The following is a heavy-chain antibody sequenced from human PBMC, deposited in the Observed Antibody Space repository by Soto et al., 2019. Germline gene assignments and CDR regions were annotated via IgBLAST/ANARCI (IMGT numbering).Heavy chain of an antibody. Sequence: QVQLQESGPGLVKPSGTLSLTCAVSGDSVSSPYYWCWVRQPPGKGLEWIGEVFHTGTTSYNPSLRSRVTIPMDKANNHFSLDSSSVTAADTAVYYCARSAGWYAVHSWGPGTLVIVSS. CDR3: ARSAGWYAVHS. CDR2: VFHTGTT. V-gene: IGHV4-4*02. J-gene: IGHJ4*02. CDR1: GDSVSSPYY. D-gene: IGHD6-19*01.